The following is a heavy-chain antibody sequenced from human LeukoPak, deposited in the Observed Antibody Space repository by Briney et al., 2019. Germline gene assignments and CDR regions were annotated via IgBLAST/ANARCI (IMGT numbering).Heavy chain of an antibody. J-gene: IGHJ6*03. CDR3: ARGGYSLWEGISMDV. CDR1: GGSISSYY. Sequence: PSETLSLTCTVSGGSISSYYWSWIRQPPGKGLEWIGYIYYSGSTNYNPSLKSRVTISVDTSKNQFSLKLSSVTAADTAVYYCARGGYSLWEGISMDVWGKGTTVTVSS. CDR2: IYYSGST. V-gene: IGHV4-59*01. D-gene: IGHD6-13*01.